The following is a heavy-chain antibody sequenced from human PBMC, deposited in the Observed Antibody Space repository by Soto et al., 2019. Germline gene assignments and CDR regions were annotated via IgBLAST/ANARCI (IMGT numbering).Heavy chain of an antibody. CDR3: ARVDCSGGSCYSWDYYYYGMDV. D-gene: IGHD2-15*01. J-gene: IGHJ6*02. CDR2: IIPIFGTA. V-gene: IGHV1-69*06. Sequence: QVQLVQSGAEVKKPRSSVKVSCKASGGTFSSYAISWVRQAPGQGLEWMGGIIPIFGTANYAQKFQGRVTITADKSTSTAYMELSSLRSEDTAVYYCARVDCSGGSCYSWDYYYYGMDVWGQGTTVTVSS. CDR1: GGTFSSYA.